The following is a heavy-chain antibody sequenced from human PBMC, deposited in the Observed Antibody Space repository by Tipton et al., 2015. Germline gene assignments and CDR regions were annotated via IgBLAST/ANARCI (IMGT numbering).Heavy chain of an antibody. CDR2: FFHSGNT. V-gene: IGHV4-38-2*02. D-gene: IGHD4-17*01. J-gene: IGHJ4*02. CDR3: ARSRYTVTPDS. Sequence: TLSLTCTVSGYFISDGHFWGWIRQPPGKGLEWIGSFFHSGNTFHNPSLRSRVIISVDTSKNQFSLTVTSVTAADTAVYYCARSRYTVTPDSWGQGTLVTVSS. CDR1: GYFISDGHF.